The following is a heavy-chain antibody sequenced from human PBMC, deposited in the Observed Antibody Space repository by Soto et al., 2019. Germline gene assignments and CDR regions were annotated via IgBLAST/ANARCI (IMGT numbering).Heavy chain of an antibody. CDR3: ARGSWIQLWVGWFDP. Sequence: QVQLQQWGAGLLKPSETLSLTCAVYGGSFSGYYWSWIRQPPGKGLEWIGEINHSGSTNYNPSLKSRVTISVDTSKNQFSLKLSSVTAANTAVYYCARGSWIQLWVGWFDPWGQGTLVTVSS. D-gene: IGHD5-18*01. CDR2: INHSGST. V-gene: IGHV4-34*01. CDR1: GGSFSGYY. J-gene: IGHJ5*02.